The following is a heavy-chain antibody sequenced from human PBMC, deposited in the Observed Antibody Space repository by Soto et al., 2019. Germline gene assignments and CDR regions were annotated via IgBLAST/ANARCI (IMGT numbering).Heavy chain of an antibody. CDR1: GFTVSSNY. J-gene: IGHJ5*02. CDR3: AREIAAAGTSSGVWFDP. CDR2: IYSGGST. V-gene: IGHV3-53*01. Sequence: EVQLVESGGGLIQPGWSLRLSCAASGFTVSSNYMSWVRQAPGKGLEWVSVIYSGGSTYYADSVKGRFTISRDNSKNTLYLQMNSLRAEDTAVYYCAREIAAAGTSSGVWFDPWGQGTLVTVSS. D-gene: IGHD6-13*01.